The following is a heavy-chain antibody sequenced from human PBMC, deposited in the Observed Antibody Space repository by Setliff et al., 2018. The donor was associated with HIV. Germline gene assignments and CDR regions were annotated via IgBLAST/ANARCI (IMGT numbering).Heavy chain of an antibody. CDR2: ISSSDNTI. V-gene: IGHV3-48*03. CDR3: ARHLLRGYIYIVFDY. Sequence: GGSLRLSCAASGFTFSSYAMSWVRQAPGKGLEWVSYISSSDNTIHYADSVRGRFTISRDNAENSLYLQMNSLRAEDTAVYYCARHLLRGYIYIVFDYWGQGTLVTVSS. CDR1: GFTFSSYA. D-gene: IGHD5-18*01. J-gene: IGHJ4*02.